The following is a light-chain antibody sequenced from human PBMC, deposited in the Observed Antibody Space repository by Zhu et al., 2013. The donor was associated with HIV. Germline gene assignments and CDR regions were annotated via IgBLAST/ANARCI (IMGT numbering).Light chain of an antibody. J-gene: IGKJ4*01. V-gene: IGKV1-27*01. CDR3: QKYNSAPPN. CDR2: AAS. Sequence: DIEMTQSPSSLSASVGDRVTITCRASQGISNYLAWYQQKPGKGPKLLIYAASTLQSGVPSRFSGSGSGTDFTLTISSLQPEDVASYYCQKYNSAPPNFGGGPRWRSN. CDR1: QGISNY.